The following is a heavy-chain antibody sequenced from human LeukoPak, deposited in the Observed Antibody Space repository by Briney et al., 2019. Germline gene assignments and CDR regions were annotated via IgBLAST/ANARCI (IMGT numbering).Heavy chain of an antibody. D-gene: IGHD6-6*01. CDR1: GGSISSSSYY. Sequence: PSETLSLTCTVSGGSISSSSYYWVWIRQPPGKGLEWIGSIYYSGSTYYNPSLKSRVTISVDTSKNQFSLKLSSVTAADTAVYFCARESSISSGLYYYYYMDVWGKGTTVTVSS. J-gene: IGHJ6*03. CDR2: IYYSGST. CDR3: ARESSISSGLYYYYYMDV. V-gene: IGHV4-39*07.